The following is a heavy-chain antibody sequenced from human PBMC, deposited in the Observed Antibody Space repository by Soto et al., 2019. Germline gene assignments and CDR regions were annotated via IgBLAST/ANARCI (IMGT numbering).Heavy chain of an antibody. Sequence: SETLSLTCTVSGGSISSGGYYWSWIRQHPGKGLEWIGYIYYSGSTYYNPSLKSRVTISVDTSKNQFSLKLSSVTAADTAVYHCARETRGVPYYYYYGMDVWGQGTTVTVSS. V-gene: IGHV4-31*03. CDR2: IYYSGST. CDR3: ARETRGVPYYYYYGMDV. J-gene: IGHJ6*02. CDR1: GGSISSGGYY. D-gene: IGHD3-10*01.